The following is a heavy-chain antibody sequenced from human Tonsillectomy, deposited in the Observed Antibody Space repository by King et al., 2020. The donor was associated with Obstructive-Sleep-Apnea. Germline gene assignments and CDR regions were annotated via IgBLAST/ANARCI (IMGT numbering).Heavy chain of an antibody. Sequence: QLVQSVAEVKKPGASVKVSCKVSGYTFNSYGVSWVRQAPGQGLEWMGWISGYNGYTEYPQKLQGRVTMTTDTSTSTAYMELRSLRSDETAVYYCARTSSLLMNTVVSPFDYWGQGTLVTVSS. D-gene: IGHD4-23*01. CDR3: ARTSSLLMNTVVSPFDY. J-gene: IGHJ4*02. V-gene: IGHV1-18*01. CDR1: GYTFNSYG. CDR2: ISGYNGYT.